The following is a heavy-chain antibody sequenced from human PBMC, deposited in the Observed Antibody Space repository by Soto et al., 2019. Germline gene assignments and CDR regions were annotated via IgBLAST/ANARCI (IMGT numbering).Heavy chain of an antibody. D-gene: IGHD6-13*01. V-gene: IGHV1-18*01. CDR2: ISAYNGNT. Sequence: GASVKVSCKASGYTFTSYGISWVRQAPGQGLEWMGWISAYNGNTNYAQKLQGRVTMTTDTSTSTAYMELRSLRSDDTAVYYCAAMYSSSPVGYFDYWGQGTLVTVSS. CDR3: AAMYSSSPVGYFDY. J-gene: IGHJ4*02. CDR1: GYTFTSYG.